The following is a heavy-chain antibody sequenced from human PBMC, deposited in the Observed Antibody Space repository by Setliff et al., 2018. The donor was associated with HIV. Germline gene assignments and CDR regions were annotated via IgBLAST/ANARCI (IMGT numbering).Heavy chain of an antibody. Sequence: SETLSLTCTVSGDSITNDDYYWGWIRQPPGKGLEWIAIIHYNGRTYYDPSLKSRVTISVDTSKNQFSLKLSSVTAADTAVYYCAREGRNWYFDLWGRGTLVTVSS. CDR3: AREGRNWYFDL. CDR2: IHYNGRT. J-gene: IGHJ2*01. V-gene: IGHV4-39*07. CDR1: GDSITNDDYY.